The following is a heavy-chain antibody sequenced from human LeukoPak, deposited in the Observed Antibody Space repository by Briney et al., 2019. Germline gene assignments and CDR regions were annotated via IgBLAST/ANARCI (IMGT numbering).Heavy chain of an antibody. D-gene: IGHD3-22*01. Sequence: PGGSLRLSCAASGFTFSSYSMNWVRQAPGEGLEWVSSISSSSSYIYYADSVKGRFTISRDNAKNSLYLQMNSLRAEDTAVYYCARDGEGAIVVVITSYLDYWGQGTLVTVSS. V-gene: IGHV3-21*01. J-gene: IGHJ4*02. CDR1: GFTFSSYS. CDR2: ISSSSSYI. CDR3: ARDGEGAIVVVITSYLDY.